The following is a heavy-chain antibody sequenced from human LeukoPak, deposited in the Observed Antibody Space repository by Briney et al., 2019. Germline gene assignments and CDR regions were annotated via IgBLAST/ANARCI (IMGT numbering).Heavy chain of an antibody. Sequence: RGSLRLSCAASGFTFSGSVIHWVRQASGKGLEWVGRIRTKSNNYETEDVESVEGRFTISREDSENTAYLHMSGLKVEGTAVYQSSRVRYDYGDYLFDFWGPGTLVTVSS. CDR2: IRTKSNNYET. V-gene: IGHV3-73*01. J-gene: IGHJ4*02. CDR1: GFTFSGSV. CDR3: SRVRYDYGDYLFDF. D-gene: IGHD4-17*01.